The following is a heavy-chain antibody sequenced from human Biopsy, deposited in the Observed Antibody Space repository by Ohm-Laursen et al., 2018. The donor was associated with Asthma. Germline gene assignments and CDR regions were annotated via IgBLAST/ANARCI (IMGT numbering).Heavy chain of an antibody. J-gene: IGHJ4*02. CDR2: IYYSGST. V-gene: IGHV4-61*08. Sequence: SDTLSLTCTVSGGSINIGDYYWSWIRQHPVKGLEWIGYIYYSGSTNYNPSLKSRVTISVDTSKNQFSLKLSSVTAADTAVYYCARGGWGQLGLGYWGQGTLVTVSS. CDR1: GGSINIGDYY. D-gene: IGHD6-6*01. CDR3: ARGGWGQLGLGY.